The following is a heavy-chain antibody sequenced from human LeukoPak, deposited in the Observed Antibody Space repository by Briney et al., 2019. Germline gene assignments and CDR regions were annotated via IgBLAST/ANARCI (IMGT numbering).Heavy chain of an antibody. CDR3: ARGRSTGYPYYFEY. CDR2: MNPNSGST. V-gene: IGHV1-8*03. Sequence: ASVTVSCKASGYTFTSYDINWVRQATGQGHEWMGWMNPNSGSTGYAQKFQGRVTITRNTSISTAYMELSGLRSEDTAVYYCARGRSTGYPYYFEYWGQGTLVTVSS. CDR1: GYTFTSYD. D-gene: IGHD5-12*01. J-gene: IGHJ4*02.